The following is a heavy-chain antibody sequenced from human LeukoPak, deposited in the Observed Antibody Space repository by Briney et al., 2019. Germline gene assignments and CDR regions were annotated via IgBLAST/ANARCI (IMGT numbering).Heavy chain of an antibody. J-gene: IGHJ4*02. Sequence: PGRSLRLSCAASGFTFSSYGMHWVRQAPGKGLEWVSAISGSGGSTYYADSVKGRFTISRDNSKNTLYLQMNSLRAEDTAVYYCAKDQGAKKGEKSSPPPDYWGQGTLVTVSS. CDR1: GFTFSSYG. D-gene: IGHD3-16*01. V-gene: IGHV3-23*01. CDR2: ISGSGGST. CDR3: AKDQGAKKGEKSSPPPDY.